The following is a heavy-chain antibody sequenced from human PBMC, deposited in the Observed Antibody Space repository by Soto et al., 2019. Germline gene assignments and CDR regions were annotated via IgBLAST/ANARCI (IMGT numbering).Heavy chain of an antibody. V-gene: IGHV1-69*12. D-gene: IGHD3-16*02. Sequence: QVQLVQSGAEVKKPGSSVKVSCKASGGTFSSYAISWVRQAPGQGLEWMGGIIPIFGTANYAQKFQGRVTITADESTSTAYMELSSLRSEDTAVYYCASSRGVRLGELSSYSFDYWGQGTLVTVSS. CDR2: IIPIFGTA. CDR3: ASSRGVRLGELSSYSFDY. CDR1: GGTFSSYA. J-gene: IGHJ4*02.